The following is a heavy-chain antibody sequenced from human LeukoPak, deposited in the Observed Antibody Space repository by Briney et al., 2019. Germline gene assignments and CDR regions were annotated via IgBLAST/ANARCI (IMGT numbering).Heavy chain of an antibody. CDR2: IYYSGST. CDR3: ARAVEVAGRGNWFDP. D-gene: IGHD6-19*01. J-gene: IGHJ5*02. Sequence: PSGTPSLTSAVSVDSISVYNWSWIRARPGGGLESIWYIYYSGSTNYNPSLKSRVTISVDTSKNQFSLKLSSVTAADTAVYYCARAVEVAGRGNWFDPWGQGTLVTVSS. CDR1: VDSISVYN. V-gene: IGHV4-59*01.